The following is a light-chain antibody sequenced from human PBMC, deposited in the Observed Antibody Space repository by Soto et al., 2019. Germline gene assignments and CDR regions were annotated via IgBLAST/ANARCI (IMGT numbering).Light chain of an antibody. CDR1: SGHSSYA. V-gene: IGLV4-69*01. CDR3: QTWGTGIQV. J-gene: IGLJ3*02. Sequence: QLVLTQSPSASASLGASVKLTCTLSSGHSSYAIAWHRQQPEKGPRFLMRLNNDGSHTKGDGIPDRFSGSSSGAERYLTISSLQSEDEADYSCQTWGTGIQVFGGGTKLTVL. CDR2: LNNDGSH.